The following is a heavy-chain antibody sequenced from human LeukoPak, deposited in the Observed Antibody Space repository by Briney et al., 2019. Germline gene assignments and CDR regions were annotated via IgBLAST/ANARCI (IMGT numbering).Heavy chain of an antibody. J-gene: IGHJ4*02. CDR3: ARIPYYYDSSGYYDY. CDR2: IYYSGST. Sequence: SETLSLTCTVSGGSISSYYWSWIRQPPGKGLEGIGYIYYSGSTNYNPSLKSRVTISVDTSKNQFSLKLSSVTAADTAVYYCARIPYYYDSSGYYDYWGQGTLVTVSS. V-gene: IGHV4-59*01. CDR1: GGSISSYY. D-gene: IGHD3-22*01.